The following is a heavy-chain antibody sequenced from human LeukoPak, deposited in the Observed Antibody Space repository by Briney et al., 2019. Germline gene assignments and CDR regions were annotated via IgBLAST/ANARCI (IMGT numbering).Heavy chain of an antibody. CDR2: MYTSGST. CDR3: AREVRSTYYYYMDV. Sequence: SQTLSLTCTVSGGSISSGNYYWSWIRQPAGKGLEWIGRMYTSGSTNYNPSLKSRVTISVDTSKNQFSLKLSSVTAADTAVYYCAREVRSTYYYYMDVLGKGTTVTVSS. V-gene: IGHV4-61*02. CDR1: GGSISSGNYY. J-gene: IGHJ6*03.